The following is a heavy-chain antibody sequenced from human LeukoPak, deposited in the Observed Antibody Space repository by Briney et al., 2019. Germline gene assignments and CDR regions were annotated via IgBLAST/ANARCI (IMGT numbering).Heavy chain of an antibody. Sequence: PSETLSLTCTVSGGYISSQYWRGIRQPPGKGLEGIGYIYNSGSTNYNPSLKSRVTISLDTSKNQFSLHLTSVTAADTAVYFCARDDYGVFDAFDVWGQGTVVTVSS. J-gene: IGHJ3*01. CDR1: GGYISSQY. V-gene: IGHV4-59*08. D-gene: IGHD3-16*01. CDR3: ARDDYGVFDAFDV. CDR2: IYNSGST.